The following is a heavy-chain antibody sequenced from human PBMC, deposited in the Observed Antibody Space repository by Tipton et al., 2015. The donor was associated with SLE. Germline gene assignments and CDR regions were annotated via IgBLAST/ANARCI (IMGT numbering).Heavy chain of an antibody. CDR2: VSWNSGII. V-gene: IGHV3-9*01. J-gene: IGHJ4*02. D-gene: IGHD2-2*01. CDR3: ARDGAYCSSTSCPGPFYDY. CDR1: GFTFDDYA. Sequence: SLRLSCATSGFTFDDYAMHWVRQAPGKGLEWVSGVSWNSGIIGYADSVKGRFTISRDNAKNSLYLQMNNLRAEDTAVYYCARDGAYCSSTSCPGPFYDYWGQGTLVTVSS.